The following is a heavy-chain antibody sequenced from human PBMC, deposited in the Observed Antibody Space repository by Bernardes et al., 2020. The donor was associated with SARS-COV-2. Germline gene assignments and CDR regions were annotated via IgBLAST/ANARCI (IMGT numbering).Heavy chain of an antibody. D-gene: IGHD6-19*01. V-gene: IGHV4-39*01. J-gene: IGHJ4*02. Sequence: SETLSLTCTVSDGSISSTNFYWGWIRQPPGKGLEWVGSVYYGGTTYYNPSPKSRVTIPVDTSNNHFSVQVDSVTAADTAIYYCARHRTGYSGGWYGAGVAVFDAGGQGTLVAVSS. CDR1: DGSISSTNFY. CDR3: ARHRTGYSGGWYGAGVAVFDA. CDR2: VYYGGTT.